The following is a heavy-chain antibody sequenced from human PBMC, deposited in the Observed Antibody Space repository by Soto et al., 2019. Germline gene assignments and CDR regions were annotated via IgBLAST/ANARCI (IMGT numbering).Heavy chain of an antibody. CDR3: AKGYIVGY. D-gene: IGHD1-26*01. CDR1: GFTFSSYG. CDR2: ISYDGSNK. V-gene: IGHV3-30*18. J-gene: IGHJ4*02. Sequence: QVQLVESGGGVVQPGRSLRLSCAASGFTFSSYGMHWVRQAPGKGLEWVAVISYDGSNKNFADSVKGRFTISRDNSKNTLYLQMNSLRAEDTAVYYCAKGYIVGYWGQGTLVTVSS.